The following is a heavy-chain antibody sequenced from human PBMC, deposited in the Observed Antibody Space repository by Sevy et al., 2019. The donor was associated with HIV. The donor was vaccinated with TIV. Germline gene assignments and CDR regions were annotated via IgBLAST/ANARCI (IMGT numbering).Heavy chain of an antibody. Sequence: ASVKVSCKASGYTFTGYYMHWLRQAPGQGLEWMGWISPNSGGTNYAQKFQGRVTMTRDTSISTDYMELSRLRSDDTAVYYCAREKWLVKAFDYWGQGTLVTVSS. D-gene: IGHD6-19*01. CDR3: AREKWLVKAFDY. J-gene: IGHJ4*02. V-gene: IGHV1-2*02. CDR1: GYTFTGYY. CDR2: ISPNSGGT.